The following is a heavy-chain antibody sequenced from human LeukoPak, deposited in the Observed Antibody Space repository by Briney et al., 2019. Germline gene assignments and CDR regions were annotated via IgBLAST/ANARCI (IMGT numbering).Heavy chain of an antibody. D-gene: IGHD3-22*01. CDR3: AVSSGYYYSRFDY. J-gene: IGHJ4*02. CDR2: ISYDGSNK. Sequence: PGRSLRLSCAASRFTFRSYGMHWVRQAPGKGLEWVAVISYDGSNKYYADSVKGRFTISRDNSKSTLYLQMNSLRAEDTAVYYCAVSSGYYYSRFDYWGQGTLVTVSS. V-gene: IGHV3-30*03. CDR1: RFTFRSYG.